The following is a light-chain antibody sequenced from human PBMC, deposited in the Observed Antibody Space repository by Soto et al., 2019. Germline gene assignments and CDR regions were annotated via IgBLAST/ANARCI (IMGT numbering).Light chain of an antibody. V-gene: IGLV4-69*01. J-gene: IGLJ2*01. Sequence: QPVLTQPPSASASLVASVKLTCTLSSGHSSYAIAWHQTQPEKGPRYLMDLNNDGSHTKGDGIPDRFSGSSSGAERYLIISSLQSEDEADYYCQTWGTGFQVFGGGTKVTVL. CDR3: QTWGTGFQV. CDR2: LNNDGSH. CDR1: SGHSSYA.